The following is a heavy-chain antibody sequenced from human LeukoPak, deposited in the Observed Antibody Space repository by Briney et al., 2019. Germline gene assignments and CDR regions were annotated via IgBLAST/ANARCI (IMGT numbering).Heavy chain of an antibody. D-gene: IGHD3-22*01. V-gene: IGHV4-34*01. CDR3: ARGLGDYYDSSGYYHGY. CDR2: INHSGST. Sequence: PSETLSLTCAVYGGSFSGYYWSWIRQPPGKGLEWIGEINHSGSTNYNPSLKSRVTISVDTSKNQFSLKLSSVTAADTAVYYCARGLGDYYDSSGYYHGYWGQGTLVTVSS. CDR1: GGSFSGYY. J-gene: IGHJ4*02.